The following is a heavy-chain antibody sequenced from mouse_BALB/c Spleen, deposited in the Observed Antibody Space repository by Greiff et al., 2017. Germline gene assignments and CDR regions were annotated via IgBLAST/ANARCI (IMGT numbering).Heavy chain of an antibody. CDR3: ARAYYRLYLDY. V-gene: IGHV5-4*02. J-gene: IGHJ2*01. CDR1: GFTFSDYY. CDR2: ISDGGSYT. Sequence: EVQVVESGGGLVKPGGSLKLSCAASGFTFSDYYMYWVRQTPEKRLEWVATISDGGSYTYYPDSVKGRFTISRDNAKNNLYLQMSSLKSEDTAMYYCARAYYRLYLDYWGQGTTLTVSS. D-gene: IGHD2-14*01.